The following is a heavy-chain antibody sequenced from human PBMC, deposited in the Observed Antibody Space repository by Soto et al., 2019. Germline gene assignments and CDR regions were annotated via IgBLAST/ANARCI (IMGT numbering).Heavy chain of an antibody. D-gene: IGHD1-7*01. V-gene: IGHV1-2*02. J-gene: IGHJ3*01. Sequence: ASVKISCKASGYTCTGYHLYWVRRGRGQGDEWMEWINPNSGGTNYAQKFQGRVTMTRDTSTNTDYLEFNSLRSDDPAVYYCATPRSPNSRYACHSWGQGTMVTALQ. CDR1: GYTCTGYH. CDR3: ATPRSPNSRYACHS. CDR2: INPNSGGT.